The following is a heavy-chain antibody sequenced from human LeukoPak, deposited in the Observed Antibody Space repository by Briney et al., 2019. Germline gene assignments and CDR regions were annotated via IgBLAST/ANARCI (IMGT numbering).Heavy chain of an antibody. Sequence: PGGSLRLSCAASGFTFSNYDMNWVRQAPGKGLEWVSYISGSGSAIYYADSVKGRFTISRDNAKNSLYLQMSSLRAEDTALYYCASGHIPGFYWGQGTLVTVSS. CDR3: ASGHIPGFY. CDR2: ISGSGSAI. D-gene: IGHD2-21*01. V-gene: IGHV3-48*03. CDR1: GFTFSNYD. J-gene: IGHJ4*02.